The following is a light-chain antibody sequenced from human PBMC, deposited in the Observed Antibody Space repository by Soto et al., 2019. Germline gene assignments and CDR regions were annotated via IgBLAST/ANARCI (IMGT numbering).Light chain of an antibody. CDR3: QQFNSYPPALT. V-gene: IGKV1-13*02. J-gene: IGKJ4*01. CDR2: DAS. Sequence: AIQLTQSPSSLSASVGARVTITCRASQGITSALAWYQQKPGKAPKLLIYDASSLESGVPSRFSGSGSGTDFTLTISSLQPEDFATYYCQQFNSYPPALTFGGGTKVEIK. CDR1: QGITSA.